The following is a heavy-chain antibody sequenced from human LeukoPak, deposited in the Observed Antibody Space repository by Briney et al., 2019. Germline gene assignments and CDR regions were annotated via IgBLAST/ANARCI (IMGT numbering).Heavy chain of an antibody. D-gene: IGHD6-25*01. Sequence: SSETLSLACTVSGGSISSNYWSWIRQPPGKGLEWIGYISYSGSSNYNPSLKSRLVMSADLPENHLSLKLTSVTAADTAVYYCAREGGFYRPLDYSGQGTLVTVSS. CDR1: GGSISSNY. CDR2: ISYSGSS. CDR3: AREGGFYRPLDY. V-gene: IGHV4-59*12. J-gene: IGHJ4*02.